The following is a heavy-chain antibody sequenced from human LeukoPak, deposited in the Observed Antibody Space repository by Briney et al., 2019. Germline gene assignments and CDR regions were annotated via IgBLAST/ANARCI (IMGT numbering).Heavy chain of an antibody. V-gene: IGHV3-21*01. CDR2: ISSSSTYV. J-gene: IGHJ4*02. Sequence: GGSLRLSCAASGFTFSSYSLNWVRQAPGKGLEWVSSISSSSTYVYYADSVKDRFTISRDNAKNSLYLQMNSLRAEDTAVYYCARQSPFGDYDYWGQGTLVTVSS. CDR3: ARQSPFGDYDY. CDR1: GFTFSSYS. D-gene: IGHD4-17*01.